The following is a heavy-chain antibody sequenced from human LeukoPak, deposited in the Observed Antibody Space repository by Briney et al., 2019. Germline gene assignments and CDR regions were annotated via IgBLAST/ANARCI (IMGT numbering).Heavy chain of an antibody. D-gene: IGHD2-2*01. CDR3: AKDRYCSSTSCYPNWFDP. CDR2: IRYDESNK. Sequence: GGSLRLSCAASGFTFSSYGMHWVRQAPGKGLEWVAFIRYDESNKYYADSVKGRFTISRDNSKNTMYLQMNSLRAEDTAVYYCAKDRYCSSTSCYPNWFDPWGQGTLVTVSS. J-gene: IGHJ5*02. CDR1: GFTFSSYG. V-gene: IGHV3-30*02.